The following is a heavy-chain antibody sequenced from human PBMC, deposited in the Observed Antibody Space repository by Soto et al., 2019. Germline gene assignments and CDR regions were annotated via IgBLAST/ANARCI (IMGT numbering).Heavy chain of an antibody. Sequence: SETLSLTCTVSGDSVTSVSDYWSWIRQPPGKGLEWIGYIYYSGSADYNPSLGSRVTISIDTSKNQFSLKLASVTAADTAVYYCARGVGFGYYYYHMDLWGQGTTVT. CDR1: GDSVTSVSDY. J-gene: IGHJ6*02. D-gene: IGHD3-10*01. CDR3: ARGVGFGYYYYHMDL. CDR2: IYYSGSA. V-gene: IGHV4-61*01.